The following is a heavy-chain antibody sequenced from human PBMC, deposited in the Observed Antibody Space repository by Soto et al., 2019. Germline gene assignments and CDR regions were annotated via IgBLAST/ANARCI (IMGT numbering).Heavy chain of an antibody. D-gene: IGHD3-10*01. Sequence: EGQLLESGGGLVQPGGSLRLSCVASGFTFKNFAMTWVRQAPGKGMEWVSAIGGSGSSANYADSVKGRFTVSRDDSKSTLYLQMSGLRVDDTALYYCAKDAVAYNGEWDWFDLWGQGTLVTVS. CDR2: IGGSGSSA. V-gene: IGHV3-23*01. CDR3: AKDAVAYNGEWDWFDL. CDR1: GFTFKNFA. J-gene: IGHJ5*02.